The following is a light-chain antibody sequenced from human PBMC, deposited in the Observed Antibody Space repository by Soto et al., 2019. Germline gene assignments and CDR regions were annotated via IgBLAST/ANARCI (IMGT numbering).Light chain of an antibody. CDR2: DSS. J-gene: IGKJ5*01. Sequence: IQLTQFPSSLSASIGDRVTITCRASQGIRNYLAWYQQKPGKAPILLIYDSSTLLSGVPSRFGGSGSGTDFTLTISSLQPEDYATYYCQQRKSYPVTFGQGTRLEIK. CDR3: QQRKSYPVT. CDR1: QGIRNY. V-gene: IGKV1-9*01.